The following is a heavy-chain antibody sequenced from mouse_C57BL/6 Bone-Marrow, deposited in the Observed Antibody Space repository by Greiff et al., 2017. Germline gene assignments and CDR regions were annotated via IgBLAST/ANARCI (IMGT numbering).Heavy chain of an antibody. J-gene: IGHJ3*01. V-gene: IGHV1-15*01. D-gene: IGHD3-2*02. CDR2: IDPETGGT. CDR1: GYTFTDYE. CDR3: TRRTPAQATGFAY. Sequence: VQLQQSGAELVRPGASVTLSCKASGYTFTDYEMHWVKQTPVHGLEWIGAIDPETGGTAYNQKFKGKAILTADKSSSTAYMELRSLTSEDSAVYYFTRRTPAQATGFAYWGQGTLVTVSA.